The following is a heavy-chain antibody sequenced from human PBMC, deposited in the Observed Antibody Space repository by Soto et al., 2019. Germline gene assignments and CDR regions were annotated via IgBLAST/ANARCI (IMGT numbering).Heavy chain of an antibody. D-gene: IGHD3-16*02. V-gene: IGHV5-51*01. Sequence: GESRKISCEGSGYTFSTHWIGWVRQMPGKGLEWMGIIYPGDSDTKYSPSFKGQVTMSVDKSINTAYLQWSSLKASDTAMYYCARTKLSPQRGRMDVWGQGPSVTL. J-gene: IGHJ6*02. CDR1: GYTFSTHW. CDR3: ARTKLSPQRGRMDV. CDR2: IYPGDSDT.